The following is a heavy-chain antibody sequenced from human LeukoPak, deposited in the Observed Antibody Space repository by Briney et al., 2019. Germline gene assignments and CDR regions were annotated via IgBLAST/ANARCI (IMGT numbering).Heavy chain of an antibody. Sequence: ESSETLSLTCAVSGVSISSSNWWSWVRQPPGKGLEWIGEINHSGSTNYNPSLKSRVTISVDTSKNQFSLKLSSVTAADTAVYYCASTAYCSSTSCYYYFDYWGQGTLVTVSS. CDR3: ASTAYCSSTSCYYYFDY. CDR1: GVSISSSNW. V-gene: IGHV4-4*02. D-gene: IGHD2-2*01. CDR2: INHSGST. J-gene: IGHJ4*02.